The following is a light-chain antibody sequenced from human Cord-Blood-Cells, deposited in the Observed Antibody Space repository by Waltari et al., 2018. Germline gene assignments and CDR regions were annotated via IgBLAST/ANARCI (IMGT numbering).Light chain of an antibody. CDR2: GAS. Sequence: EIVLTQSPGTLSLSPGERATLSCRASQSVSSSYLAWYQQKPGQAPRLLIYGASSRATGIPDRFSCSGSGTVFTLTISRLEPEDFAVYYCQQYGSSPPYTFGQGTKLEIK. J-gene: IGKJ2*01. CDR1: QSVSSSY. V-gene: IGKV3-20*01. CDR3: QQYGSSPPYT.